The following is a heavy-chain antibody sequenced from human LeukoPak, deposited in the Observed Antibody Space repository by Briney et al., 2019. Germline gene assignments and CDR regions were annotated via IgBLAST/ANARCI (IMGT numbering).Heavy chain of an antibody. D-gene: IGHD5-18*01. Sequence: GGSQRLSCAASGFTFSSHWMSWVRQAPGKGLEWVASIKEDGSEIYYVDSVKGRFTISRDNAKNSLYLQMNSLRAEDTAVYYCTRRGYGYWGQGTLVTVSS. V-gene: IGHV3-7*01. CDR1: GFTFSSHW. CDR2: IKEDGSEI. J-gene: IGHJ4*02. CDR3: TRRGYGY.